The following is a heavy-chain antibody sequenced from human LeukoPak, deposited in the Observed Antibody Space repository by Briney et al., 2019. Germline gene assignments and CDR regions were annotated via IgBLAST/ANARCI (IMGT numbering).Heavy chain of an antibody. J-gene: IGHJ4*02. CDR1: GGTFSSYA. CDR2: IIPILGIA. V-gene: IGHV1-69*04. Sequence: SVKVSCKASGGTFSSYAISWVRQAPGQGLEWMGRIIPILGIANYAQKFQGRVTITADKSTSTAYMELSSLRSEDTAVYYCAREVNEGYCGGDCYSLPDYWGQGTLVTVSS. D-gene: IGHD2-21*02. CDR3: AREVNEGYCGGDCYSLPDY.